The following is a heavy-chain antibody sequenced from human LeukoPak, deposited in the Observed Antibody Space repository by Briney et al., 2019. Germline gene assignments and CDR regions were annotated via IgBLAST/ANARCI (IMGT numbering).Heavy chain of an antibody. V-gene: IGHV3-15*07. CDR1: GLTLSNVW. CDR2: IKSKSAGGTT. CDR3: AQGSGQYYEY. J-gene: IGHJ4*02. Sequence: GGSLRLSCAVSGLTLSNVWMNWVRQGPEKGLEWVGRIKSKSAGGTTDFAAPVKGRFTIPRDDSKNTLYLQMNGLTSEDTAVYYCAQGSGQYYEYWGQGTLVTVSS. D-gene: IGHD3-22*01.